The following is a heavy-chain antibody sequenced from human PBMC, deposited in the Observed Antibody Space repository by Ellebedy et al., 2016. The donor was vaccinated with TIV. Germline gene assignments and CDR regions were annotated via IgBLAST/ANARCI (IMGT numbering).Heavy chain of an antibody. D-gene: IGHD3-16*01. Sequence: GESLKISCAASGFTFSSYAMHWVRQAPGKGLEWVAIISYDGSYKYYADSVKGRFTISRDNSKNTLYLQMNSLRAEDTAVYYCARGGGGPYYYSYAMDVWGQGTTVTVSS. V-gene: IGHV3-30*04. J-gene: IGHJ6*02. CDR3: ARGGGGPYYYSYAMDV. CDR1: GFTFSSYA. CDR2: ISYDGSYK.